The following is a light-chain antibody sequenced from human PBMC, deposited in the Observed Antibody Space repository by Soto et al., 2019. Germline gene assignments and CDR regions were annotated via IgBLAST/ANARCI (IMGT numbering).Light chain of an antibody. CDR1: SSDIGGYNF. J-gene: IGLJ1*01. V-gene: IGLV2-8*01. Sequence: QSALTQPPSASGSPGQSVTISCTGTSSDIGGYNFVSWYQQYPGKAPKLMIFEVTKRPSGVPDRFSGSKSGNTASLTVSGLQAEDEADYHCSSYAGHNIWYVFGTGTKVTVL. CDR3: SSYAGHNIWYV. CDR2: EVT.